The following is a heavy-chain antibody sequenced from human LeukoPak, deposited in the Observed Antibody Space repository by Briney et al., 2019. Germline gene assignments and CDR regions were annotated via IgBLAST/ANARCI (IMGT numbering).Heavy chain of an antibody. J-gene: IGHJ4*02. CDR2: ISGSGGST. CDR1: GFTFSSYG. V-gene: IGHV3-23*01. Sequence: GGSLRLSCAASGFTFSSYGLSWVRQAPGKGLEWVSGISGSGGSTNYADSVKGRFTISRDNSKNTLYLQMNSLRAEDAAVYFCAKAPVTSCRGAYCYPFDSWGQGTLVTVSS. D-gene: IGHD2-21*01. CDR3: AKAPVTSCRGAYCYPFDS.